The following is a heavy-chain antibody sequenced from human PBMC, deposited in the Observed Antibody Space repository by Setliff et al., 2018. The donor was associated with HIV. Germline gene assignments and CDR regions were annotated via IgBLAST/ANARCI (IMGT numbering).Heavy chain of an antibody. V-gene: IGHV4-59*12. D-gene: IGHD3-10*01. CDR3: ARGLNYYGSGSYLPLGY. J-gene: IGHJ4*02. CDR2: IYYSGST. Sequence: SETLSLTCTVSGGSISSYYWSWIRQPPGKGLEWIGYIYYSGSTNYNPSLKSRVTISVDTSKNQISLKLSSVTAADTAVYYCARGLNYYGSGSYLPLGYWGQGTLVTVSS. CDR1: GGSISSYY.